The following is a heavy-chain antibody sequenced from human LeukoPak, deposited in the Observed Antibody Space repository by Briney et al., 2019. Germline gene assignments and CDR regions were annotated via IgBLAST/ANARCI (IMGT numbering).Heavy chain of an antibody. CDR1: GGSISRSNW. CDR3: ASPRAERSTWYAVEY. D-gene: IGHD6-13*01. Sequence: SETLSLTCAVSGGSISRSNWWSWVRQSPGKGLEWIGEIYDNGSTNYNPSLKSRVTISVDKSKNQFSLKLSSVTAADTAVYYCASPRAERSTWYAVEYWGQGTLVHVSA. CDR2: IYDNGST. J-gene: IGHJ4*02. V-gene: IGHV4-4*02.